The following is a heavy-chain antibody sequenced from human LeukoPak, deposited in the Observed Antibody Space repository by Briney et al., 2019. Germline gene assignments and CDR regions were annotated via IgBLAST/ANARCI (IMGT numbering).Heavy chain of an antibody. CDR1: GFTFSSYA. D-gene: IGHD3-22*01. CDR2: ISGSGGST. J-gene: IGHJ4*02. Sequence: GGSLRLSCAASGFTFSSYAMSWVRQAPGKGLEWVSAISGSGGSTYYADSVKGRFTISRDNPKNTLYLRMNSLRAEDTAVYYCAKCVGAIVFYWGQGTLVTVSS. V-gene: IGHV3-23*01. CDR3: AKCVGAIVFY.